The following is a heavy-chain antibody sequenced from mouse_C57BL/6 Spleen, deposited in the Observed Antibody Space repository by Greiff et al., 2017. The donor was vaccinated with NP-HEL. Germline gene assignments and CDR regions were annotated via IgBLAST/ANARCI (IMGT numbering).Heavy chain of an antibody. CDR3: AITDGYYDGRFAY. J-gene: IGHJ3*01. CDR2: IDPSDSET. Sequence: QVQLQQPGAELVRPGSSVKLSCKASGYTFTSYWMHWVKQRPIQGLEWIGNIDPSDSETHYNQKFKDKATLTVDKSSSTAYMQLSSLTSEDSAVYYGAITDGYYDGRFAYWGQGTLVTVSA. D-gene: IGHD2-3*01. V-gene: IGHV1-52*01. CDR1: GYTFTSYW.